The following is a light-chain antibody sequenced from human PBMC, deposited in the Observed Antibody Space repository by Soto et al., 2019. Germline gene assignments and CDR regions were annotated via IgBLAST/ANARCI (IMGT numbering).Light chain of an antibody. CDR2: GAS. CDR3: QQYNNWPPYT. J-gene: IGKJ2*01. V-gene: IGKV3-15*01. CDR1: QNIGSN. Sequence: EVVMTQSPATLSASPGERVILSCRASQNIGSNLAWYQQRPGQAPRLLMYGASTRATETPARFSGSGSATDFTLTIRSLQSEDFGVYYCQQYNNWPPYTFGQGTKLEIK.